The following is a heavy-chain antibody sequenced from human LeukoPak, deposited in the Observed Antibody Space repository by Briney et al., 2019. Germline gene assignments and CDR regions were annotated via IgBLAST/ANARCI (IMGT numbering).Heavy chain of an antibody. D-gene: IGHD3-9*01. J-gene: IGHJ4*02. V-gene: IGHV1-2*02. CDR2: INGNSGTT. CDR3: ARDFDWGPDY. Sequence: ASVKVSCKASGFTFTDHYMHWVRQAPGQGPEWMGWINGNSGTTFYAQKFQDRITVTRDTSISTMYMELNRLASDDTAVYYCARDFDWGPDYWGQGTLVAVSS. CDR1: GFTFTDHY.